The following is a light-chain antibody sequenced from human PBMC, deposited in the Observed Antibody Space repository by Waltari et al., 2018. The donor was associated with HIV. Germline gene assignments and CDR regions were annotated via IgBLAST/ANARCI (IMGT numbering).Light chain of an antibody. J-gene: IGLJ2*01. CDR2: EVT. CDR1: SSDVGGYNY. CDR3: SSYAGSNKLV. V-gene: IGLV2-8*01. Sequence: QSALTQPPSASGSPGQSVTISCTGTSSDVGGYNYVSWYQQHPGNAPKLIIYEVTERPSGVPDRFSGSKSGTTASLTVSGLQAEDEADYYCSSYAGSNKLVFGGGTKLTVV.